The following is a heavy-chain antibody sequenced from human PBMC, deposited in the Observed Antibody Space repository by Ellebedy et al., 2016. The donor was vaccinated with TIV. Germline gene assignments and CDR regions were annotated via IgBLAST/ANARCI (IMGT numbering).Heavy chain of an antibody. CDR1: GFTFSSYG. D-gene: IGHD3-3*01. CDR3: AKGEKYYDFWSGYSNVGLDV. J-gene: IGHJ6*02. Sequence: GESLKISXAASGFTFSSYGMHCVRQAPGKGLEWVAVIWYDGSNKYYADSVKGRFTISRDNSKNTVYLQMKSLRAEDTAVYYCAKGEKYYDFWSGYSNVGLDVWGHGTTVTVSS. CDR2: IWYDGSNK. V-gene: IGHV3-33*06.